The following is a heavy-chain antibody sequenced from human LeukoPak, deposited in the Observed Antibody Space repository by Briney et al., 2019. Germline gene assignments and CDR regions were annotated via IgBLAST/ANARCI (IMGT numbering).Heavy chain of an antibody. CDR1: GYTFTSYG. D-gene: IGHD3-3*01. J-gene: IGHJ6*02. CDR3: ARVYISGYYDFWSGSNGMDV. CDR2: MNPNSGNT. V-gene: IGHV1-8*02. Sequence: RASVKVSCKASGYTFTSYGISWVRQATGQGLEWMGWMNPNSGNTGYAQKFQGRVTMTRNTSISTAYMELSSLRSEDTAVYYCARVYISGYYDFWSGSNGMDVWGQGTTVTVSS.